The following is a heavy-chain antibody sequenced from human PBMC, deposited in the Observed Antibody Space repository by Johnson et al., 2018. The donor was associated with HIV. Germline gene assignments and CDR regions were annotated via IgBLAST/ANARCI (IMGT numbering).Heavy chain of an antibody. V-gene: IGHV3-30-3*01. CDR1: GFTFSSYA. J-gene: IGHJ3*02. D-gene: IGHD1-26*01. Sequence: VQVVESGGGVVQPGRSLRLSCAASGFTFSSYAMHWVRQAPGKGLEWVAVISYDGSNKYYADSVKGRFTISRDNSKNTLYLQMNSLRAEDTAVYYCAIGQSGSYGAFDMWGQGTMVTVSS. CDR2: ISYDGSNK. CDR3: AIGQSGSYGAFDM.